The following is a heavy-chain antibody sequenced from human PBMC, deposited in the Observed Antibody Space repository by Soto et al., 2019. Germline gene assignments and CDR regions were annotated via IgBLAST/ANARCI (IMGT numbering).Heavy chain of an antibody. Sequence: VKVSCKASGGTFSSYAISWVRQAPGQGLEWMGGIIPIFGTANYAQKFQGRVTITAGESTSTAYMELSSLRSEDTAVYYCARGSVYGDYTPFDYWGQGTLVTVSS. CDR2: IIPIFGTA. D-gene: IGHD4-17*01. V-gene: IGHV1-69*13. J-gene: IGHJ4*02. CDR1: GGTFSSYA. CDR3: ARGSVYGDYTPFDY.